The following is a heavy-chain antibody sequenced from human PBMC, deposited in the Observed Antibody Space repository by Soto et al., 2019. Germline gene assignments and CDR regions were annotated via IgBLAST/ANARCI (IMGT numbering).Heavy chain of an antibody. CDR2: IWYDGSNK. J-gene: IGHJ4*02. CDR3: GPDTLDY. CDR1: GFMFGSHG. V-gene: IGHV3-33*01. Sequence: QVQLVESGGGVAQPGRSLRLSCAASGFMFGSHGMHWIRQAPGKGLEWVAVIWYDGSNKYYADSVKGRFTISRDNSKNTLYLQMNSLRVEDTAVYYCGPDTLDYWGQGTLVTVSS.